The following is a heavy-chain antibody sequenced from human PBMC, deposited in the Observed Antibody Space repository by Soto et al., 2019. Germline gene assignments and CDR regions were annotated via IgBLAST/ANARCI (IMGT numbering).Heavy chain of an antibody. CDR3: ARDGDWGYYDILTGSSETKFDY. D-gene: IGHD3-9*01. CDR1: GYTFTSYG. CDR2: ISAYNGNT. V-gene: IGHV1-18*01. J-gene: IGHJ4*02. Sequence: ASVKVSCKASGYTFTSYGISWVRQAPGQGLEWMGWISAYNGNTNYAQKLQGRVTMTTDTSTSTAYMELRSLRSDDTAVYYCARDGDWGYYDILTGSSETKFDYWGQGTLVTVSS.